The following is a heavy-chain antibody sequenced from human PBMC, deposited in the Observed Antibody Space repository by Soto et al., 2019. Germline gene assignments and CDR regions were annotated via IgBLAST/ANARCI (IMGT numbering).Heavy chain of an antibody. CDR3: ARHPTNTVTHYYYGMDV. Sequence: RGESLKISCKGSGYSFTRYWIGGVREMPGKGLEWMGIIYPGDSDTRYSPSFQGQVTISADKSISTAYLQWSSLKASDTAMYYCARHPTNTVTHYYYGMDVWGQGTTVTVSS. CDR1: GYSFTRYW. CDR2: IYPGDSDT. V-gene: IGHV5-51*01. J-gene: IGHJ6*02. D-gene: IGHD4-4*01.